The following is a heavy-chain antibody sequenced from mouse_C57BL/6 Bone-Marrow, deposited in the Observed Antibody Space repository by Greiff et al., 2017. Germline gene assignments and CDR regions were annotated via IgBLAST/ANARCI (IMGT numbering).Heavy chain of an antibody. Sequence: EVQLQQSGAELVRPGASVKLSCTASGFNIKDDYMHWVKQRPEQGLEWIGWIDPENGDTEYASKFQGKATITADTSSNTAYLQLSSLTSEDTAVYYCTTCSYDYPVAYWGQGTLVTVSA. CDR1: GFNIKDDY. CDR2: IDPENGDT. J-gene: IGHJ3*01. CDR3: TTCSYDYPVAY. V-gene: IGHV14-4*01. D-gene: IGHD2-4*01.